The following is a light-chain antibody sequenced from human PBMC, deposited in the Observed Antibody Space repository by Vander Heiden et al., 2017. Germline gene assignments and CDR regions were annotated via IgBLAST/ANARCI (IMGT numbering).Light chain of an antibody. CDR3: QQYGNSPLT. V-gene: IGKV3-20*01. J-gene: IGKJ4*01. CDR1: QGVRNGY. Sequence: EVVLTHSPGTLPLSPGERTTLPCRASQGVRNGYLAWYQHKPGQAPRLLICEVSKRATGIPDMFSGSGSRTDLTLTISRLEPEDFAVYYCQQYGNSPLTFGGGTKVEIK. CDR2: EVS.